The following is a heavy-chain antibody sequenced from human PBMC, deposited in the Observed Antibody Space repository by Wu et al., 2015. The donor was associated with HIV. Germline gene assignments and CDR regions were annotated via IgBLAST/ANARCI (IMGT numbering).Heavy chain of an antibody. CDR2: IIPIFGTA. CDR3: AREGSRDYYDSSGYSLRWFDP. V-gene: IGHV1-69*12. Sequence: QVQLVQSGAEVKKPGSSVKVSCKASGGTFSSYAISWVRQAPGQGLEWMGGIIPIFGTANYAQKFQGRVTITADESTSTAYMELSSLRSEDTAVYYCAREGSRDYYDSSGYSLRWFDPGAREPWSPSP. CDR1: GGTFSSYA. D-gene: IGHD3-22*01. J-gene: IGHJ5*02.